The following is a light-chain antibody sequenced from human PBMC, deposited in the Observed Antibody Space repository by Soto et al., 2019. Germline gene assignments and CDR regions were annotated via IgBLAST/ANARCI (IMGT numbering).Light chain of an antibody. CDR1: QNINNY. CDR2: DAS. Sequence: DIQMTQSPSLLSASVGDIVSITCQASQNINNYLNWYQQKPGRAPKLLIYDASNLEAGVPSRFRGSGSGTDFTFTISRLQPEDIATYYCQQYENLPTVGQGTRLETK. J-gene: IGKJ5*01. CDR3: QQYENLPT. V-gene: IGKV1-33*01.